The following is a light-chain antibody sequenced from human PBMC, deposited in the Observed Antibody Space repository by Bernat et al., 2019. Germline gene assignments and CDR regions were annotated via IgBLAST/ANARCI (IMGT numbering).Light chain of an antibody. CDR3: QHYNSYPPT. V-gene: IGKV1-39*01. CDR2: AAS. Sequence: DIQMTQSPSSLSASVGDRVTITCRASQSISSYLNWYQQKPGKAPKLLIYAASSLQSGVQSRFSGSGSGTEFTLSISSLQPDDFATYYCQHYNSYPPTFGQGTKLEIK. CDR1: QSISSY. J-gene: IGKJ2*01.